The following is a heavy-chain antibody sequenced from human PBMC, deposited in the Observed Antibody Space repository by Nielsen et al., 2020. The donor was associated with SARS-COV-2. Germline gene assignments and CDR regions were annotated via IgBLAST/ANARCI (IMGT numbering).Heavy chain of an antibody. CDR3: ARDRWSSDIVVVPAAPERGMDV. V-gene: IGHV1-46*01. J-gene: IGHJ6*02. CDR1: GYTFTSYY. D-gene: IGHD2-2*01. CDR2: INPSGGST. Sequence: ASVKVSCKASGYTFTSYYMHWVRQAPGQGLEWTGIINPSGGSTSYAQKFQGRVTMTRDTSTSTVYMELSSLRSEDTAVYYCARDRWSSDIVVVPAAPERGMDVWGQGTTVTVSS.